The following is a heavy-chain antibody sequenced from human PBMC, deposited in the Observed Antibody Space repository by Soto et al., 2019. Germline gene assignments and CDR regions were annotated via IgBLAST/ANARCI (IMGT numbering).Heavy chain of an antibody. V-gene: IGHV1-69*13. Sequence: SVKVSCKASGGTFSSYAISWVRQAPGQGLEWMGGIIPIFGTANYAQKFQGRVTITADESTSTAYMELSSLRSEDTAVYYCARDPNYYSSGDLDYWGQGTLVTISS. CDR3: ARDPNYYSSGDLDY. D-gene: IGHD3-10*01. CDR1: GGTFSSYA. J-gene: IGHJ4*02. CDR2: IIPIFGTA.